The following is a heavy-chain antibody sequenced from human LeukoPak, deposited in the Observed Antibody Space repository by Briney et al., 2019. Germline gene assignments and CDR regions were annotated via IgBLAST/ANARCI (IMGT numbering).Heavy chain of an antibody. CDR2: ISGSGGST. D-gene: IGHD5-18*01. CDR3: AKDRVAAMVTSPFDY. CDR1: GFTFSSYA. Sequence: GGSLRLSCAASGFTFSSYAMSWVRQAPGKGLEWVSAISGSGGSTYYADSVKGRFTISRDNSKNTLCLQMNSLRAEDTAVYYCAKDRVAAMVTSPFDYWGQETLVTVSS. V-gene: IGHV3-23*01. J-gene: IGHJ4*02.